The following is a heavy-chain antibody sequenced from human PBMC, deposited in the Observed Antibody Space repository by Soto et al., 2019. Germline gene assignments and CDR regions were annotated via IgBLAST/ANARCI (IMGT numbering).Heavy chain of an antibody. CDR3: AKGPLYNWNDEISYYYYMDV. CDR2: ISRTGAKT. V-gene: IGHV3-23*01. Sequence: EVQLSESGGGLVQPGGSLRLSCAASGFTFSNFAMNWVRQAPGKGLEWVSAISRTGAKTYYADSVKGRFTSSRDNSKNTLYLHVNSLRAEDTAVYYCAKGPLYNWNDEISYYYYMDVWGDGTTVTVSS. D-gene: IGHD1-1*01. CDR1: GFTFSNFA. J-gene: IGHJ6*03.